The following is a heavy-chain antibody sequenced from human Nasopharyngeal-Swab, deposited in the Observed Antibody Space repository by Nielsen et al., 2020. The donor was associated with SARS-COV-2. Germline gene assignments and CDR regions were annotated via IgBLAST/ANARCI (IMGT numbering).Heavy chain of an antibody. Sequence: GESLKISCAASGFTVSHKYMTWVRQAPGKGLEWVSIIFGEESKYYADSVKGRFTISRDNSKNTLYLQMNSLRAEDTAVYYCARDDDSSGYYYGAFDIWGQGTMVTVSS. D-gene: IGHD3-22*01. V-gene: IGHV3-66*02. CDR3: ARDDDSSGYYYGAFDI. CDR2: IFGEESK. CDR1: GFTVSHKY. J-gene: IGHJ3*02.